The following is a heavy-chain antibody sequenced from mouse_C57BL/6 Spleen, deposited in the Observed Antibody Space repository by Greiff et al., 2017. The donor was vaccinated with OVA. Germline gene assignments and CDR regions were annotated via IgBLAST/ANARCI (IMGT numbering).Heavy chain of an antibody. Sequence: VQLQQPGTELVKPGASVKLSCKASGYTFTSYWMHWVKQRPGQGLEWIGNINPSNGGTNYNEKFKSKATLTVDKSSSTAYMQLSSLTSEDSAVYYCARIANSYYYAMDYWGQGTSVTVSS. CDR2: INPSNGGT. V-gene: IGHV1-53*01. D-gene: IGHD2-12*01. CDR1: GYTFTSYW. J-gene: IGHJ4*01. CDR3: ARIANSYYYAMDY.